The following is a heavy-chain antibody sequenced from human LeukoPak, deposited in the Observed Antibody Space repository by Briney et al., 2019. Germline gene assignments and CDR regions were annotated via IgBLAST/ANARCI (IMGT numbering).Heavy chain of an antibody. CDR3: ASDSSGYYAFDY. V-gene: IGHV3-33*01. J-gene: IGHJ4*02. D-gene: IGHD3-22*01. Sequence: GGSLRLSCAASGFTFSSYGMHWARQAPGKGLEWVAVIWYDGSNKYYADSVKGRFTISRDNAKNTLYLQMNSLRAEDTAVYYCASDSSGYYAFDYWGQGTLVTVSS. CDR2: IWYDGSNK. CDR1: GFTFSSYG.